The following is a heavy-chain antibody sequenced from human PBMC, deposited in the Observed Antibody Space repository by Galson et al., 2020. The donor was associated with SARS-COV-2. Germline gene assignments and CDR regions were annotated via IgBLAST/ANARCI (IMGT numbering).Heavy chain of an antibody. V-gene: IGHV1-8*01. Sequence: ASVKVSCKASGYTFTSYDINWVRQATGQGLEWMGWMNPNSGNTGYAQKFQGRVTMTRNTSISTAYMELSSLRSEDTAVYYCAAEVEYSSGWAPGVDIWGQGTMVTVSS. D-gene: IGHD6-19*01. J-gene: IGHJ3*02. CDR3: AAEVEYSSGWAPGVDI. CDR1: GYTFTSYD. CDR2: MNPNSGNT.